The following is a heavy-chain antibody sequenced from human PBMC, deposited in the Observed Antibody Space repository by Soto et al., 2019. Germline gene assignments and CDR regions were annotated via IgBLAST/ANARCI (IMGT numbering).Heavy chain of an antibody. CDR2: IYYSGST. CDR1: GGSISSYY. D-gene: IGHD4-17*01. Sequence: SETLSLTCTVSGGSISSYYWSWIRQPPGKGLEWIGYIYYSGSTNYNPSLKSRVTISVDTSKNQFYLKLSSVTAADTAVYYCARVRDYGDSPLDYWGQGTLVTVSS. CDR3: ARVRDYGDSPLDY. J-gene: IGHJ4*02. V-gene: IGHV4-59*01.